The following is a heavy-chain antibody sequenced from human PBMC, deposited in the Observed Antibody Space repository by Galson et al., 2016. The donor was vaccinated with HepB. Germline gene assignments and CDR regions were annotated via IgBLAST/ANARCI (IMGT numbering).Heavy chain of an antibody. D-gene: IGHD2/OR15-2a*01. J-gene: IGHJ4*02. CDR2: ISNRGDII. CDR1: GFYFSTYT. V-gene: IGHV3-48*02. CDR3: ARDSLSPRGLGF. Sequence: SLRLSCAASGFYFSTYTLNWVRQAPGKGPEWISYISNRGDIIYYADSLKGRFTVSRDNAKNSLFLQMNSLRDEDTAVYYCARDSLSPRGLGFWGQGTLVTVSS.